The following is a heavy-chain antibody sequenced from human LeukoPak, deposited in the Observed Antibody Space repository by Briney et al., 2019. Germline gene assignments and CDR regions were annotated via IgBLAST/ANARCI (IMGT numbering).Heavy chain of an antibody. D-gene: IGHD5-18*01. Sequence: GGSLRLSCAASGFTFSNYELNWVSQAPGKGLEWVSYISTSGSTIYYADSVKGRFTISRDNAKNSLYLQMNSLRAEDTAVYYCARKTGYSYGYYFDYWGQGTLVTVSS. CDR3: ARKTGYSYGYYFDY. V-gene: IGHV3-48*03. J-gene: IGHJ4*02. CDR2: ISTSGSTI. CDR1: GFTFSNYE.